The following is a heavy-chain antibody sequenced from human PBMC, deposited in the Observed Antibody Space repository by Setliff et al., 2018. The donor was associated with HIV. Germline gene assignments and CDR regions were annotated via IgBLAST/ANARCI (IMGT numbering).Heavy chain of an antibody. V-gene: IGHV1-18*01. Sequence: ASVKVSCKASGYTFTNFGISWVRQAPGQGLEWMGWISAYNDNTSYSQNLQGRLTMTTDTSTGTAYMELRSLRSDDTAVYYGARDVDQIMDVWGPGSTVTVSS. CDR3: ARDVDQIMDV. CDR1: GYTFTNFG. CDR2: ISAYNDNT. J-gene: IGHJ6*02.